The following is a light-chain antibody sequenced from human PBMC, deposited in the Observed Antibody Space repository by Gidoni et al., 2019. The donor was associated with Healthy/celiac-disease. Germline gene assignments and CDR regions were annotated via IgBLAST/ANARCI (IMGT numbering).Light chain of an antibody. CDR1: SSDVGSYNL. CDR3: CSYAGSSTFV. V-gene: IGLV2-23*02. Sequence: QSALTQPAAVSGSPGQSITISCTGTSSDVGSYNLVSWYQQHPGKAPKLMIYEVSTRPSGVSNRFSCSKSGNTASLTISGLQAEDEADYYCCSYAGSSTFVFGTGTKVTVL. J-gene: IGLJ1*01. CDR2: EVS.